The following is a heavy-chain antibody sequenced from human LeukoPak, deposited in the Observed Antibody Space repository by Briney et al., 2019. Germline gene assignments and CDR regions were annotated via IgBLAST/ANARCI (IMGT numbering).Heavy chain of an antibody. CDR2: IHNSGTT. CDR3: ARRYYYNLGSFPFDF. CDR1: GGPFSGYF. J-gene: IGHJ4*02. Sequence: SETLSLTCAVSGGPFSGYFWSWIRQPPGKGLEWIGEIHNSGTTNYNPSLNSRVAISEDTSENQIYLNLRSVTAADTAVYYCARRYYYNLGSFPFDFWGQGTLVTVSS. D-gene: IGHD3-10*01. V-gene: IGHV4-34*01.